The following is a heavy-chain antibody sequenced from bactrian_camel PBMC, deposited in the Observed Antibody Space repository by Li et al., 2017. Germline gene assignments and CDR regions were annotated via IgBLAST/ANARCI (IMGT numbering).Heavy chain of an antibody. Sequence: VQLVESGGGLVHPGGSLRLSCAASGFHFETSAMRWIRQAPGQGVEWIAGMTGLGTTTYADSVKGRVTISVDKNKNTMYLQMNGLKTEDTAVYYCQPAGRSYIDIACRASLGQGTQVTVS. D-gene: IGHD7*01. V-gene: IGHV3S42*01. J-gene: IGHJ4*01. CDR1: GFHFETSA. CDR2: MTGLGTT.